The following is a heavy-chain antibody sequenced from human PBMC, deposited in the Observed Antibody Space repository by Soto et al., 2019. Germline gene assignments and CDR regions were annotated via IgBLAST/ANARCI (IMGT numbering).Heavy chain of an antibody. J-gene: IGHJ4*02. CDR3: ARYRLDDVTGTTEFDY. CDR2: IIPILGIA. Sequence: QVQLVQSGAEVKKPGSSVKVSCKASGGTFSSYTISWVRQAPGQGLEWMGRIIPILGIANYAQKFQGRVTITADKSTSTAYMELSSLRSEDTAVYYCARYRLDDVTGTTEFDYWGQGTLVTVSS. D-gene: IGHD1-20*01. V-gene: IGHV1-69*02. CDR1: GGTFSSYT.